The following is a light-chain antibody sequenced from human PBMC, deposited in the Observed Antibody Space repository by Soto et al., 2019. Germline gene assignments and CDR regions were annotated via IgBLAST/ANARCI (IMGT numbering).Light chain of an antibody. Sequence: EIVMTQSPATLSVSPGERATLSCRASQSVSSNLACYQQKPGQAPRLLIYGAPTSATGIPARFSGSGSGTEFTLTISSLQSEDFAVYYCQQYNNWPPYTFGQGTKLEIK. CDR2: GAP. CDR1: QSVSSN. CDR3: QQYNNWPPYT. V-gene: IGKV3-15*01. J-gene: IGKJ2*01.